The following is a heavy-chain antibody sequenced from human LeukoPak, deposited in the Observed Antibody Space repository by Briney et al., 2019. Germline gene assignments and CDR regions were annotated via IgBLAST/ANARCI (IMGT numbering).Heavy chain of an antibody. CDR2: INHSGST. D-gene: IGHD2-21*02. J-gene: IGHJ4*01. CDR3: AKSDGYGLIDY. CDR1: GGSFSGYY. V-gene: IGHV4-34*01. Sequence: SETLSLTCAVYGGSFSGYYWSWIRQAPGKGLEWIGEINHSGSTNYNPSLKSRVTISVDTSKNQVSLKMSSVAAADTAVYYCAKSDGYGLIDYWGQGTLVTVSS.